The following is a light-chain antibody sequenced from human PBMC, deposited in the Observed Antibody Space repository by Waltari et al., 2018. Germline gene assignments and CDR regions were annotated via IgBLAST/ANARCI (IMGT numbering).Light chain of an antibody. J-gene: IGKJ1*01. CDR1: QSISWW. Sequence: DIQMTQSPSTLSASVGDRVTITCRASQSISWWLAWYQQKPGKAPNLLIYKASSLEGGVPSRFSASGFGTEFTLTINSLQPDDLATYYCQQYNSYPGTFGQGTKVEIK. CDR3: QQYNSYPGT. V-gene: IGKV1-5*03. CDR2: KAS.